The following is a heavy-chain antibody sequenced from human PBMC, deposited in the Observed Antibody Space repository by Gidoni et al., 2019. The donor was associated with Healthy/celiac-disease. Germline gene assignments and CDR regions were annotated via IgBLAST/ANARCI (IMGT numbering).Heavy chain of an antibody. D-gene: IGHD1-26*01. CDR3: ARHHGYSGSYYLDY. CDR1: GGSISSSSYY. J-gene: IGHJ4*02. Sequence: QLQLQESGPGLVKPSETLSLTCTVSGGSISSSSYYWGWIRQPPGKGLEWIGSIYYSGSTYYNPSLKSRVTISVDTSKNQFSLKLSSVTAADTAVYYCARHHGYSGSYYLDYWGQGTLVTVSS. CDR2: IYYSGST. V-gene: IGHV4-39*01.